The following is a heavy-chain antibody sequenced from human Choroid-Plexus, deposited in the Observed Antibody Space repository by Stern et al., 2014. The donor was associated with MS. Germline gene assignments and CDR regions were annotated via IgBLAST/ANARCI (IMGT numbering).Heavy chain of an antibody. CDR2: ISYDGSEK. Sequence: QLVQSGGGVAQPGRPLILSCAASGFTFSNFGMHWVRQAPGKGLEWVALISYDGSEKYYADSVKGRFTIFRDNSKNTLYMHMNSLRAEDAAVYYCAKDRQWSTYFFDYWGQGSLVTVSS. D-gene: IGHD2-15*01. V-gene: IGHV3-30*18. CDR1: GFTFSNFG. J-gene: IGHJ4*02. CDR3: AKDRQWSTYFFDY.